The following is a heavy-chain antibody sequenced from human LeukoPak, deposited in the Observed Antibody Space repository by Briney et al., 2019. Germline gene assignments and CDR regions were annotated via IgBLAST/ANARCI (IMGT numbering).Heavy chain of an antibody. D-gene: IGHD6-19*01. CDR3: ATLQQWLAHFDY. V-gene: IGHV3-23*01. J-gene: IGHJ4*02. CDR1: GFTFSSYA. Sequence: PGGALRLSCAASGFTFSSYAMSWVRQAPGKGLEWVSAISVSGGSTYYADSVKGRFTISRDNSKNTLYLQMNSMRAEDTAVYYCATLQQWLAHFDYWGQGTLVTVSS. CDR2: ISVSGGST.